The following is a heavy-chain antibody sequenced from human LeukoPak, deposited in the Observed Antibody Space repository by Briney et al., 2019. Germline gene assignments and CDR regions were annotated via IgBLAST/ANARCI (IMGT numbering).Heavy chain of an antibody. J-gene: IGHJ6*02. CDR2: INYSGST. V-gene: IGHV4-59*08. Sequence: SETLSLTCTVSGGSISSYYWSWIRQPPGKGLEWIGYINYSGSTNYNPSLKSRVTISVDTSKNQFSLKLSSVTAADTAVYYCARWKDYGMDVWGQGTTVTVSS. CDR3: ARWKDYGMDV. CDR1: GGSISSYY. D-gene: IGHD1-1*01.